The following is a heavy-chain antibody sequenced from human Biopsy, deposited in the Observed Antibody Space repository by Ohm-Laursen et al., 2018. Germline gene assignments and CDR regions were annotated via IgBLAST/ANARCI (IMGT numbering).Heavy chain of an antibody. V-gene: IGHV4-59*01. CDR1: GGSISDDY. D-gene: IGHD4-11*01. J-gene: IGHJ6*02. Sequence: PSETLSLTCSVSGGSISDDYWNWVRQPPGKGLQVIGYISSGGRAKYNPSLKSRLTISLDTSKNQLSLRLSSVTAADTAVYYCARDSGILNYGNFKYYHYYGMDVWGQGTKVTVSS. CDR2: ISSGGRA. CDR3: ARDSGILNYGNFKYYHYYGMDV.